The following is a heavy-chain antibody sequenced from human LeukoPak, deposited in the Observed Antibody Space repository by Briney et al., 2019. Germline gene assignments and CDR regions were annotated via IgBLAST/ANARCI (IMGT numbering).Heavy chain of an antibody. CDR3: ARDPSGGRYFDMNFDY. Sequence: GGSLRLSCEASGFTFSSYGMHWVRQAPGKGLEWVAVIWYDGSNRYHTDSVKGRFTISRDNSKNTLYLQMNSLRAEDTAVYYCARDPSGGRYFDMNFDYWGQGTLVTVSS. CDR2: IWYDGSNR. CDR1: GFTFSSYG. V-gene: IGHV3-33*01. D-gene: IGHD3-9*01. J-gene: IGHJ4*02.